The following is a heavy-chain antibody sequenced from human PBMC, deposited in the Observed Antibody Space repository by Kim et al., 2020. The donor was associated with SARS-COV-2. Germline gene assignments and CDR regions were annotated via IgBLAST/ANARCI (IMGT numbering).Heavy chain of an antibody. J-gene: IGHJ6*02. CDR2: IYSGATT. V-gene: IGHV3-53*01. D-gene: IGHD2-21*02. CDR3: ARLGPVTANYYYGMDV. Sequence: GGSLRHSCAASGFAVSNTYMSWVRQAPGKGLEWLSVIYSGATTYYADSVKGRFTISRDNSRNSVSLQMNNLRAEDTAVYYCARLGPVTANYYYGMDVWG. CDR1: GFAVSNTY.